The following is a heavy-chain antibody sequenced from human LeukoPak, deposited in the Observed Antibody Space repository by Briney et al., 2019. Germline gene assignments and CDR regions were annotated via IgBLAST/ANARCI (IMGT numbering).Heavy chain of an antibody. D-gene: IGHD5-24*01. J-gene: IGHJ4*02. CDR3: ASGNMATITGIAY. Sequence: PGGSLRLSCAASGFTFNTYTMNWVRQAPGKGLEWVAVISYDGSNKYYADSVKGRFTISRDNSKNTLYLQMNSLRAEDTAVYYCASGNMATITGIAYWGQGTLVTVSS. V-gene: IGHV3-30-3*01. CDR1: GFTFNTYT. CDR2: ISYDGSNK.